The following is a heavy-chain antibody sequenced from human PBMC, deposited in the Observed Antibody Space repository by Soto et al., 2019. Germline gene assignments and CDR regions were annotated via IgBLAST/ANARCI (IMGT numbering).Heavy chain of an antibody. CDR3: ARRSGYSYGTGGTDSWFDH. CDR2: INQIGST. Sequence: TSESLSLTCPLYTGSFSAYYSSWIRPLPGNWLEWIGEINQIGSTNYNPTLKSRVTIPVDTSKNQFSLKLTSVPAADTAVYDCARRSGYSYGTGGTDSWFDHWGQGTLVTVSS. V-gene: IGHV4-34*01. CDR1: TGSFSAYY. J-gene: IGHJ5*02. D-gene: IGHD5-18*01.